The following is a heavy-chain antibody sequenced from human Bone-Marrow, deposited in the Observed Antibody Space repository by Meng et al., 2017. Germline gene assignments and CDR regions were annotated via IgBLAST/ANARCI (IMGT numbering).Heavy chain of an antibody. V-gene: IGHV3-9*01. CDR1: GFTFDDYA. Sequence: SLKISCAASGFTFDDYAMHWVRQAPGKGLEWVSGISWMSGSIGYADSVKGRFTISRDNAKNSLYMQMNSLRAEDTALYYCANSRGYYDSSGYFDYWGQGTLVTVSS. CDR3: ANSRGYYDSSGYFDY. D-gene: IGHD3-22*01. J-gene: IGHJ4*02. CDR2: ISWMSGSI.